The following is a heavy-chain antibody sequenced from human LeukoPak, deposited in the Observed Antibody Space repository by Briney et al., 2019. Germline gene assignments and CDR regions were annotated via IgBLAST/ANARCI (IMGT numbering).Heavy chain of an antibody. CDR2: IYYSGST. D-gene: IGHD5-18*01. CDR1: GGSISSYY. V-gene: IGHV4-59*08. Sequence: PSGTLSLTCTVSGGSISSYYWSWIRQPPGKGLEWIGYIYYSGSTNYNPSLKSRVTISVDTSKNQFSLKLSSVTAADTAVYYCAASAAMVTGGFDPWGQGTLVTVSS. J-gene: IGHJ5*02. CDR3: AASAAMVTGGFDP.